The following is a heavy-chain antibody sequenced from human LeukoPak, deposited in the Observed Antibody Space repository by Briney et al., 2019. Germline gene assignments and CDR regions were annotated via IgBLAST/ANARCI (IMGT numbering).Heavy chain of an antibody. CDR3: ARDPTAYYDSSGYYLNTIDY. J-gene: IGHJ4*02. V-gene: IGHV3-33*01. D-gene: IGHD3-22*01. CDR2: IWYDGSKK. CDR1: GFTFSSYG. Sequence: GGSLRLSCAASGFTFSSYGMHWVRQAPGKGLEWEAVIWYDGSKKYYADSVKGRFTISRDNVKNTLYLQMNSLRAEDTAVYYCARDPTAYYDSSGYYLNTIDYWGQGTLVTVSS.